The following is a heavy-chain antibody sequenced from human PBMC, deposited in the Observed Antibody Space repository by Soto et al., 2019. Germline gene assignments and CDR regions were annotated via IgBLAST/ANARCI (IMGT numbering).Heavy chain of an antibody. J-gene: IGHJ4*03. CDR2: IYSGDST. CDR3: AATYDSPTTNAFNF. Sequence: VGSLRLSCAASGFTVSHYYMTWVRHAPGKGLESVSVIYSGDSTYYADSVKGRFTISRDKSKKMLYLQMNNLRAEDTAVYYCAATYDSPTTNAFNFWGQGTIVTVSS. D-gene: IGHD3-22*01. CDR1: GFTVSHYY. V-gene: IGHV3-53*01.